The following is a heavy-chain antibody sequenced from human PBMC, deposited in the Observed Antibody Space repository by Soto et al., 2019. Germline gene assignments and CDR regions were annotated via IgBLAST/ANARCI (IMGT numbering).Heavy chain of an antibody. CDR3: AKGGVNVVVAAVFDY. D-gene: IGHD2-15*01. Sequence: EVQLLESGGGLVQTGGSLRLSCAASGFTCSSYAMSWVRHAPGKWLEWVSAISGSGGSTYYADSVKGRFTISRDNSKNTLYLQMNSLRAEDTAVYYCAKGGVNVVVAAVFDYWGQGTLVTVSS. CDR2: ISGSGGST. J-gene: IGHJ4*02. V-gene: IGHV3-23*01. CDR1: GFTCSSYA.